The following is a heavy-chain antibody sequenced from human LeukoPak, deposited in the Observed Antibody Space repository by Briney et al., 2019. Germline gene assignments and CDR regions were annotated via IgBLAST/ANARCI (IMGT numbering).Heavy chain of an antibody. CDR2: IIPIFGTA. CDR1: GGTFSSYA. Sequence: VASVTVSFKASGGTFSSYAISWVRQAPGQGLEWMGGIIPIFGTANYAQKFQGRVTITADESTSTAYMELSSLRSEDTAVYYCARDYYYDNGAYRTVGFDVWGQGTMVTVSS. CDR3: ARDYYYDNGAYRTVGFDV. V-gene: IGHV1-69*13. J-gene: IGHJ3*01. D-gene: IGHD3-22*01.